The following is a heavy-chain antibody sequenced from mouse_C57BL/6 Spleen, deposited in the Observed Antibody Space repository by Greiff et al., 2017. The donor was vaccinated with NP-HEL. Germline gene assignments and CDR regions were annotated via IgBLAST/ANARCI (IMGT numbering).Heavy chain of an antibody. Sequence: ESGPGLVKPSQSLSLTCSVTGYSITSGYYWNWIRQFPGNKLEWMGYISYDGSNNYNPSLKNRISITRDTSKNQFFLKLNSVTTEDTATYYCARGGYYSNYGFAYWGQGTLVTVSA. CDR3: ARGGYYSNYGFAY. V-gene: IGHV3-6*01. CDR2: ISYDGSN. D-gene: IGHD2-5*01. J-gene: IGHJ3*01. CDR1: GYSITSGYY.